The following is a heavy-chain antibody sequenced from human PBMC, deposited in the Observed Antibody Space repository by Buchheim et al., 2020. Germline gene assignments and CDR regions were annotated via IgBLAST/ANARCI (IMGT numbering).Heavy chain of an antibody. Sequence: QVQLVQSGAEVKKPGASVKVSCKASGYTFTSHYIHWVRQAPGQGLEWVGITNPSDGFTSYAQRFQGRVTMTRDTSRSTVYMELSSLRSDDTAAYYCARAISGTRGSFDYWGQGTL. CDR3: ARAISGTRGSFDY. CDR1: GYTFTSHY. J-gene: IGHJ4*02. CDR2: TNPSDGFT. D-gene: IGHD1-1*01. V-gene: IGHV1-46*01.